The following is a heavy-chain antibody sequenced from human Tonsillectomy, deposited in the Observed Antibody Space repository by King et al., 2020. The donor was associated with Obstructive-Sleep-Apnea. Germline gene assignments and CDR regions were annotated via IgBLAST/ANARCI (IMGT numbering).Heavy chain of an antibody. J-gene: IGHJ3*02. Sequence: QLVQSGAEVKKPGASVKVSCKASGYTFTSFDIIWVRQATGQGLEWMGWMNPNSGNTDYAQKFQGSVIMTRNTSINTAYMELSSLRSEDTAIYYCARGSRTFDIWGQGTVVTVSS. D-gene: IGHD1-14*01. CDR1: GYTFTSFD. CDR2: MNPNSGNT. V-gene: IGHV1-8*01. CDR3: ARGSRTFDI.